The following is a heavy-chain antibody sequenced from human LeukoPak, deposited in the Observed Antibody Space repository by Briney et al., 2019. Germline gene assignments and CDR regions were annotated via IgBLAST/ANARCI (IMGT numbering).Heavy chain of an antibody. CDR2: MNPNSGNT. Sequence: ASVKVSCKASGYTFTSYDINWVRQATGQGLEWMGWMNPNSGNTGYAQKFQGRVTMTRNTSISTAYMELSSLRSEDTAVYYCARRAKTYHYRAFDIWGQGTMVTVSS. D-gene: IGHD3-10*01. CDR3: ARRAKTYHYRAFDI. V-gene: IGHV1-8*01. CDR1: GYTFTSYD. J-gene: IGHJ3*02.